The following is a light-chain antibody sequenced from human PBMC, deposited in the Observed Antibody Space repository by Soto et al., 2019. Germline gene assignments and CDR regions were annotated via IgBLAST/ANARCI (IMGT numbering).Light chain of an antibody. Sequence: EIVLTQSPGTLSLSPGERATLSCRASQSVSSSYLAWYQQKPGQAPRLLIYGASSRATGIPDRFSGSGSGTDFTITISRLEPEDIAAYYCQQYGSSPLYTFGQGTKLEIK. CDR2: GAS. V-gene: IGKV3-20*01. J-gene: IGKJ2*01. CDR3: QQYGSSPLYT. CDR1: QSVSSSY.